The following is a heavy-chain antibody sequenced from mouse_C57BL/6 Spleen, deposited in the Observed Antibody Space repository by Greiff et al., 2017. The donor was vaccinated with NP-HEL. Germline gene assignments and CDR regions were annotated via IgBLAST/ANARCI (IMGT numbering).Heavy chain of an antibody. CDR2: IDPNSGGT. J-gene: IGHJ1*03. CDR1: GYTFTSYW. CDR3: ARTVPYWYFDV. Sequence: QVQLKQPGAELVKPGASVKLSCKASGYTFTSYWMHWVKQRPGRGLEWIGRIDPNSGGTKYNEKFKSKAPLTVDKPSSTAYMQLSSLTSVDSAVYYCARTVPYWYFDVWGTGTTVTVSS. V-gene: IGHV1-72*01.